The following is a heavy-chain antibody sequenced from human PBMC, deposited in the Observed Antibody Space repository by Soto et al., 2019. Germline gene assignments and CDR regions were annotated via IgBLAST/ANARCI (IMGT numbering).Heavy chain of an antibody. CDR2: ISPGGDRI. CDR1: GFMFDSYA. J-gene: IGHJ4*02. Sequence: GGSLRLSCVAPGFMFDSYAMNWVRQAPGEGLEWVSYISPGGDRIYYAESLKGRITISRDNARNSLSLQMNILSDEDTAVYYCTKSADSAGWGVDFWGQGTLVTVSS. CDR3: TKSADSAGWGVDF. V-gene: IGHV3-48*02. D-gene: IGHD6-19*01.